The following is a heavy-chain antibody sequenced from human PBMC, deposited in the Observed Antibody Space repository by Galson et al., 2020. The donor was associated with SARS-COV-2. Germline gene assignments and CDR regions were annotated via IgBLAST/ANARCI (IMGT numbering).Heavy chain of an antibody. V-gene: IGHV1-18*01. J-gene: IGHJ3*02. Sequence: WMGWISGYNGNTNFEQKVRDRVTMSTDTSTSTAHMELRSLRYDDTAVYYCVRDESGAWRSDSFDIWGQGTMVTVSP. D-gene: IGHD1-26*01. CDR3: VRDESGAWRSDSFDI. CDR2: ISGYNGNT.